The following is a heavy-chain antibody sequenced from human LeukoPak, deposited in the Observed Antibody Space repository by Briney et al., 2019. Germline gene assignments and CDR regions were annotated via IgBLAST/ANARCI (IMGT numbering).Heavy chain of an antibody. D-gene: IGHD3-10*01. CDR3: ARYQEGSYSDY. CDR1: GGSFSGYY. CDR2: INHSGST. V-gene: IGHV4-34*01. Sequence: SETLSLTCAVYGGSFSGYYWSWIRQPPGNGLEWIGEINHSGSTNYNPSLKSRVTISVDTSKNQFSLKLSSVTAADTAVYYCARYQEGSYSDYWGQGTLVTVSS. J-gene: IGHJ4*02.